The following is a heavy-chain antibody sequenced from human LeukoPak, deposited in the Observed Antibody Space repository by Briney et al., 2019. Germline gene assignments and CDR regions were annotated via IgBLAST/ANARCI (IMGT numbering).Heavy chain of an antibody. V-gene: IGHV4-34*01. CDR2: INHSGST. D-gene: IGHD2-21*02. CDR3: ARGLRPGNTLDY. Sequence: PSETLSLTCAVYGGSFSGYYWSWIRQPPGKGLEWIGEINHSGSTNYNPSLKSRVTISVDTSKNQFSLKLSSVTAADTDVYYCARGLRPGNTLDYWGQGTLVTVSS. CDR1: GGSFSGYY. J-gene: IGHJ4*02.